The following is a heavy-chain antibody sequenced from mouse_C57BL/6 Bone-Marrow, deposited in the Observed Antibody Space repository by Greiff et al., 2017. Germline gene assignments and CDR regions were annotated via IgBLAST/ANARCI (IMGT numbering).Heavy chain of an antibody. CDR3: AREGALGAY. CDR1: GFTFSSYA. Sequence: EVHLVESGGGLVKPGGSLKLSCAASGFTFSSYAMSWVRQTPEKRLEWVATISDGGSYTYYPDNVKGRFTISRDHAKNNLYLQMSHLKSEDTAMYYCAREGALGAYWGQGTLVTVSA. J-gene: IGHJ3*01. V-gene: IGHV5-4*01. D-gene: IGHD3-1*01. CDR2: ISDGGSYT.